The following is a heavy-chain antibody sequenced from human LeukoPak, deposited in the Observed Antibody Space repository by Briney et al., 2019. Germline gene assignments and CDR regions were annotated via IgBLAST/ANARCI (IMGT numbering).Heavy chain of an antibody. CDR1: GGSFSGYY. CDR3: ASKPVTNLFGFDY. CDR2: INHSGST. Sequence: SDTLSLTCAVYGGSFSGYYWSWIRPPPGKGLEWIGEINHSGSTKYNPSLKSRVTISVDTSKNKFSLRLSSVTAADTAVSYCASKPVTNLFGFDYWGQGTLVTVSS. J-gene: IGHJ4*02. D-gene: IGHD3-3*01. V-gene: IGHV4-34*01.